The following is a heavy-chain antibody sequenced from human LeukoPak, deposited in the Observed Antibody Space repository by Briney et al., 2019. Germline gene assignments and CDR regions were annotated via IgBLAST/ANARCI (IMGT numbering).Heavy chain of an antibody. Sequence: GGSLRLSCAASGFIFSSYSMNWVRQAPGRGLEWISYIGLASGFTSYADSVKGRFTISGDTARNSLYLHMHSLRAEDTAVYYCARDHNWAFDYWGQGALVTVSS. CDR2: IGLASGFT. CDR1: GFIFSSYS. J-gene: IGHJ4*02. V-gene: IGHV3-21*05. D-gene: IGHD1-20*01. CDR3: ARDHNWAFDY.